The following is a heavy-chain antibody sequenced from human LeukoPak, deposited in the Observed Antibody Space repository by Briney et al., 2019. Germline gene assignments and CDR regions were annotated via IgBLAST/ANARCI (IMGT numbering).Heavy chain of an antibody. V-gene: IGHV1-18*01. Sequence: ASVKVSCKASGYTFTSYGISWVRQAPGQGLEWMGWISAYNGNTNYAQKLQGRVTMTTDTSTSTAYMELRSLRSDDTAVYYCAREMGTVTTLYYYYYMDVWGKGTTVTISS. CDR3: AREMGTVTTLYYYYYMDV. CDR2: ISAYNGNT. D-gene: IGHD4-17*01. J-gene: IGHJ6*03. CDR1: GYTFTSYG.